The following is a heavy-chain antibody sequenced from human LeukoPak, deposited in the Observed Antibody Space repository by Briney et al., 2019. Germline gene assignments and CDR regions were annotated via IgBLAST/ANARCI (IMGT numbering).Heavy chain of an antibody. V-gene: IGHV3-21*01. CDR2: ISSSSSYI. CDR1: GFTFSSYS. D-gene: IGHD6-13*01. Sequence: GGSLRPSCAASGFTFSSYSMNWVRQAPGKGLEWVSSISSSSSYIYYADSVKGRFTISRDNAKNSLYLQMNSLRAEDTAVYYCARDYSSWYFDYWGRGTLVTVSS. CDR3: ARDYSSWYFDY. J-gene: IGHJ4*02.